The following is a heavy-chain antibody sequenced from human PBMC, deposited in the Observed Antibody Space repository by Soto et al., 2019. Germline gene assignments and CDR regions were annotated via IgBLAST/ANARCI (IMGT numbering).Heavy chain of an antibody. CDR2: IYYSGST. J-gene: IGHJ1*01. V-gene: IGHV4-39*01. D-gene: IGHD4-17*01. CDR3: ARHLGTVKVYFQH. CDR1: DGSISSSSYY. Sequence: QLQLQESGPGLVKPSETLSLTCTVSDGSISSSSYYWRWIRQPPGKGLEWIGSIYYSGSTYYNPSHKSRVTISVDTSKNQFSLKLSSVTAADTAVYYCARHLGTVKVYFQHWGQGTLVTVSS.